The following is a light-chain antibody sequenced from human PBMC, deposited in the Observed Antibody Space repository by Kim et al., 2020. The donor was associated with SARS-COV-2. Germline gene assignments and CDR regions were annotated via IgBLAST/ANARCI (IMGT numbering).Light chain of an antibody. V-gene: IGKV3-15*01. CDR1: QSVSSN. CDR2: GAS. Sequence: SPGATATLSCRASQSVSSNLAWYQQTPGQAPRLLIYGASTRATGIPARFSGSGSGTEFTLTISSLQSEDFAVYYCQQYNNWPPVYTFGQGTKLEIK. J-gene: IGKJ2*01. CDR3: QQYNNWPPVYT.